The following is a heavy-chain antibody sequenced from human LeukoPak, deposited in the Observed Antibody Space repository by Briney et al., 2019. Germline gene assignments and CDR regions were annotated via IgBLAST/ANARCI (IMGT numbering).Heavy chain of an antibody. CDR1: GYTFTGYY. V-gene: IGHV1-2*02. D-gene: IGHD3-10*01. CDR2: INPNSGGT. J-gene: IGHJ4*02. CDR3: ARAPGADYYGSGSYPFDY. Sequence: ASVKVSCKASGYTFTGYYMHWVRQAPGQGLEWMGWINPNSGGTNYAQKFQGRVTMTRDTSISTAYMELSRLRSGDTAVYYCARAPGADYYGSGSYPFDYWGQGTLVTVSS.